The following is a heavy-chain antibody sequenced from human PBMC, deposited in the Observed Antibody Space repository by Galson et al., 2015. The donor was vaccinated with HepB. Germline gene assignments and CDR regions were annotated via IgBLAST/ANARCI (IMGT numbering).Heavy chain of an antibody. CDR1: GFTFTSYA. V-gene: IGHV3-23*01. Sequence: SLRLSCAASGFTFTSYAMSWVRQAPGKGLEWVSAISGSGGSTYYADSVKGRFTISRDNSKNTLYLQMNSLRAEDTAVYYCAKSPPTFSGSYLGWFDPWGQGTLVTVSS. D-gene: IGHD1-26*01. J-gene: IGHJ5*02. CDR3: AKSPPTFSGSYLGWFDP. CDR2: ISGSGGST.